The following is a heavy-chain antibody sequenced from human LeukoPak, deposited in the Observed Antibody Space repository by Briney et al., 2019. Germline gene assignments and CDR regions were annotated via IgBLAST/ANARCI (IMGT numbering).Heavy chain of an antibody. D-gene: IGHD5-12*01. J-gene: IGHJ6*02. CDR1: GYTFTGYY. V-gene: IGHV1-2*02. CDR2: INPNSGGT. CDR3: AREGVATIGAGGYYYYGMDV. Sequence: GASVKVSCKASGYTFTGYYMHWVRQAPGQGLEWMGWINPNSGGTNYAQKFQGRVTMTRDTSISTAYMELSRLRSDATAVYYCAREGVATIGAGGYYYYGMDVWGQGTTVTVSS.